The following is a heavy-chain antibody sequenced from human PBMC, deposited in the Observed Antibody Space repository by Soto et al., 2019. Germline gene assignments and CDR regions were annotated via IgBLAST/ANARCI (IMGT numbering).Heavy chain of an antibody. Sequence: ASVKVSCKASGYTFTSYAMHWVRQAPGQRLEWMGWINAGNGNTKYSQKFQGRVTITRDTSASTAYMELSSLRSEDTAVYYCARAVTMIVVNFDYCGQGPLVTVYS. CDR3: ARAVTMIVVNFDY. D-gene: IGHD3-22*01. V-gene: IGHV1-3*01. CDR2: INAGNGNT. J-gene: IGHJ4*02. CDR1: GYTFTSYA.